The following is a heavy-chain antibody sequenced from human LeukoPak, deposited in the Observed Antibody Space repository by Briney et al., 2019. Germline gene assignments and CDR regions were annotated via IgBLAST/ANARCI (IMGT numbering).Heavy chain of an antibody. D-gene: IGHD1-26*01. Sequence: PGGSLRLSCAASGFIFSDHHMDWVREAPGKGLEWIGRSRSRARGYTTEYAASVKGRFTISRDDSKNSLSLQMNSLNTEDTAVYYCARDLSSGSYTAFDIWGQGTMVTVSS. J-gene: IGHJ3*02. CDR3: ARDLSSGSYTAFDI. V-gene: IGHV3-72*01. CDR1: GFIFSDHH. CDR2: SRSRARGYTT.